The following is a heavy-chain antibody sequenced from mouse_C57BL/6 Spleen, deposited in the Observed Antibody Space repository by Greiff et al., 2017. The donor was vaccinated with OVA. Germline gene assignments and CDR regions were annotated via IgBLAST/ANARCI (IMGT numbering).Heavy chain of an antibody. V-gene: IGHV5-17*01. CDR2: ISSGSSTI. CDR1: GFTFSDYG. D-gene: IGHD2-4*01. Sequence: DVKLVESGGGLVKPGGSLKLSCAASGFTFSDYGMHWVRQAPEKGLEWVAYISSGSSTIYYADTVKGRFTISRDNAKNTLFLQMTSLRSEDTAMYYCAIDYEGGYYFDYWGQGTTLTVSS. CDR3: AIDYEGGYYFDY. J-gene: IGHJ2*01.